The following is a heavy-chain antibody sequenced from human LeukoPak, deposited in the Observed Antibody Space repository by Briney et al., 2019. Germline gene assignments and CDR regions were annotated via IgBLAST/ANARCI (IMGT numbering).Heavy chain of an antibody. CDR2: ISSSGSTI. CDR1: GFTFSSYE. CDR3: ASLSPIVVVVAASPGWFDP. V-gene: IGHV3-48*03. Sequence: PGGSLRLSCAASGFTFSSYEINWVPQAPGKGREWVSYISSSGSTIYYADSVKGRFTISRDNAKNSLYLQMNSLRAEDTAVYYCASLSPIVVVVAASPGWFDPWGQGTLVTVSS. D-gene: IGHD2-15*01. J-gene: IGHJ5*02.